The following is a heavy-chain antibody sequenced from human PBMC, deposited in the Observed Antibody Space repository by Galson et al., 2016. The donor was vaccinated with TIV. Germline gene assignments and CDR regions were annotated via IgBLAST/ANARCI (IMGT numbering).Heavy chain of an antibody. J-gene: IGHJ6*02. CDR1: GDTFDSYA. Sequence: SVKVSCKASGDTFDSYAISWVRQAPGQGLEWMGRIIPLLGVTNYAQSFQGRVTISADTSTSKVDMEISNLRSDDTAVFFCARVAPDTRGGSGMAVWGQGTTVTVSS. V-gene: IGHV1-69*04. CDR3: ARVAPDTRGGSGMAV. CDR2: IIPLLGVT. D-gene: IGHD3-16*01.